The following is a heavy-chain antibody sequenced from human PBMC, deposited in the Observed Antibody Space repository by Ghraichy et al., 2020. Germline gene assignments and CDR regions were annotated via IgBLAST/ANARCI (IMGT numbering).Heavy chain of an antibody. V-gene: IGHV3-21*01. Sequence: GGSLRLSCAASGFTFSSYSMNWVRQAPGKGLEWVSSISSSSSYIYYADSVKGRFTISRDNAKNSLYLQMNSLRAEDTAVYYCARDTLSGSYYDFSGSYYFDYWGQGTLVTVSS. CDR1: GFTFSSYS. CDR2: ISSSSSYI. CDR3: ARDTLSGSYYDFSGSYYFDY. D-gene: IGHD3-3*01. J-gene: IGHJ4*02.